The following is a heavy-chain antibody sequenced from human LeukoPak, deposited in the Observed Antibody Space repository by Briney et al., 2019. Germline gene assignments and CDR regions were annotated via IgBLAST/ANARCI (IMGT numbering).Heavy chain of an antibody. CDR3: ARVRNYYDSSGPSDY. CDR1: GYTFTGYY. Sequence: GASVKVSCKASGYTFTGYYMHWVRQAPGQGLEWMGCINPNSGGTNYAQKFQGRVTMTRDTSISTAYMELSRLRSDDTAVYYCARVRNYYDSSGPSDYWGQGTLVTVSS. CDR2: INPNSGGT. J-gene: IGHJ4*02. V-gene: IGHV1-2*02. D-gene: IGHD3-22*01.